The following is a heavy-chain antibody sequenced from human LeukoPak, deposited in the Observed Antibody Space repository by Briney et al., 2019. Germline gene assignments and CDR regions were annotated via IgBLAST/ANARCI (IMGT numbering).Heavy chain of an antibody. D-gene: IGHD1-26*01. Sequence: PGGSLRLSCAASGFTFSNYAMHWVRQAPGKGLEYVSVISSNGGNTYYANSVKDRFTVSRDNSKNTLYLQMGSLRAEDTAVYYCVRDKGSGSYYAALDYWGQGTLVTVSS. V-gene: IGHV3-64*01. J-gene: IGHJ4*02. CDR2: ISSNGGNT. CDR1: GFTFSNYA. CDR3: VRDKGSGSYYAALDY.